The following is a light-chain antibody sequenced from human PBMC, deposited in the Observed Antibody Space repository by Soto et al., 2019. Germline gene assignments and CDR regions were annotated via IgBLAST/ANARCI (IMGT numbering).Light chain of an antibody. CDR1: QDISNY. CDR3: QQYDNLPIT. V-gene: IGKV1-33*01. J-gene: IGKJ5*01. CDR2: DAS. Sequence: DIQMTQSAXXLXXSXGXRVTITCQASQDISNYLNWYQQKPGKAPKLLIYDASNLETGVPSRFSGSGSGTDFTFTISSLQPEDIATYYCQQYDNLPITFGQGTRLEI.